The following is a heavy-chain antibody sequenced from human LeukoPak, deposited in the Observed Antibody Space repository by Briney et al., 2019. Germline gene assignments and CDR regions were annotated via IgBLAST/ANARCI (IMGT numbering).Heavy chain of an antibody. D-gene: IGHD4-11*01. CDR3: AKRSRTVTTIDS. Sequence: GSLRLSCAASGFTFSTYGMHWVRQAPGKGLEWVSAIGGGGDTSYYADSVKGRFTISRDNSKNTLYLQMNSLRAEDTALYYCAKRSRTVTTIDSWGRGTLVTVSS. J-gene: IGHJ4*02. CDR1: GFTFSTYG. V-gene: IGHV3-23*01. CDR2: IGGGGDTS.